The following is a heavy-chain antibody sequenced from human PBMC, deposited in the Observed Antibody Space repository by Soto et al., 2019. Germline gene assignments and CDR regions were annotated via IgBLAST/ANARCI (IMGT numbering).Heavy chain of an antibody. J-gene: IGHJ4*02. CDR2: IKEDGSEQ. Sequence: DVQLVESGGGLVQPGGSLRLSCAASGFTFNRYWMSWVRQAPGKGLEWVANIKEDGSEQYYVDSVKGRFTISRDNAKNSLYLQMNNLRAEDTAIYYCATDVTYYHILTIAYGGLGTLVTVSS. CDR3: ATDVTYYHILTIAY. CDR1: GFTFNRYW. D-gene: IGHD3-9*01. V-gene: IGHV3-7*01.